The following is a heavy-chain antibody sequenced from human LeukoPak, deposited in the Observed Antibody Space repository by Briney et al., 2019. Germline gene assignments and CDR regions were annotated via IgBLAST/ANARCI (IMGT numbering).Heavy chain of an antibody. J-gene: IGHJ6*04. V-gene: IGHV3-7*01. CDR1: GFTFTTDW. D-gene: IGHD3-10*02. CDR2: INQDGNEN. Sequence: GGALRLSCAPSGFTFTTDWMSWVRQLPGDGLEWVANINQDGNENYYVDCVKRRFTTSRDNDNNSLYLQMNSLRADDTAVYYCAEIGITMIGGVWGKGTTVTISS. CDR3: AEIGITMIGGV.